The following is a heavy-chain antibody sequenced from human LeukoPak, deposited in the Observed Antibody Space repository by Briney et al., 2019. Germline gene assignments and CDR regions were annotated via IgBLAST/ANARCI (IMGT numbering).Heavy chain of an antibody. CDR3: ARDRRYSSGWYYDSFDI. V-gene: IGHV1-18*01. CDR1: GYTFTRYG. Sequence: ASVKVSCKASGYTFTRYGITWARQAPGQGLEWMGWISAYNGDTNYAQKLQGRVTMTTDRSTSTVYMELGSLRSDDTAVYYCARDRRYSSGWYYDSFDIWGQGTMVTVSS. D-gene: IGHD6-19*01. CDR2: ISAYNGDT. J-gene: IGHJ3*02.